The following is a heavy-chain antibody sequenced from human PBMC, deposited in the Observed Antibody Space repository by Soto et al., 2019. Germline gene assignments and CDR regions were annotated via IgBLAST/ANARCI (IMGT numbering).Heavy chain of an antibody. CDR3: V. CDR1: GCSFIDCW. Sequence: GESLKISCKVSGCSFIDCWIGWVRQVPGKGLEWMGVIYPGDSDTRYSPSFQGHVTISADKSISTAYVAGGIAGVFYYYYGMDVWGQGTTVTVSS. D-gene: IGHD2-15*01. CDR2: IYPGDSDT. V-gene: IGHV5-51*01. J-gene: IGHJ6*02.